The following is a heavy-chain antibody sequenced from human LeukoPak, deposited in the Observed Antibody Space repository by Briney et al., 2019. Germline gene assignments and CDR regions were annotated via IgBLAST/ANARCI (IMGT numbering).Heavy chain of an antibody. J-gene: IGHJ4*02. CDR3: AKDINTGYYCFDY. D-gene: IGHD3-9*01. V-gene: IGHV3-33*06. CDR2: IWYDGSNK. Sequence: GGSLRLSCAASGFTFSSYGMHWVRQAPGKGLEWVAVIWYDGSNKYYADSVKGRFTISRDNSKNTLYVQMNSLRAEDTAVYYCAKDINTGYYCFDYWGQGTLVTVSS. CDR1: GFTFSSYG.